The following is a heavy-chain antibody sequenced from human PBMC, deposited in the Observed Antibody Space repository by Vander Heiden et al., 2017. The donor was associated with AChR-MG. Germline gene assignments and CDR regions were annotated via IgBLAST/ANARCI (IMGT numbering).Heavy chain of an antibody. J-gene: IGHJ4*02. D-gene: IGHD3-22*01. V-gene: IGHV3-48*01. CDR3: ARDISGASGYYYTEPFDY. CDR2: ISSSSSTI. Sequence: EVQLVESGGGLVQPGGSLSLSCAASGFTFISYSMNWVRQAPGKGLEWVSYISSSSSTIYYADSVKGRFTISRDNAKNSLYLQMNSLRAEDTAVYYCARDISGASGYYYTEPFDYWGQGTLVTVSS. CDR1: GFTFISYS.